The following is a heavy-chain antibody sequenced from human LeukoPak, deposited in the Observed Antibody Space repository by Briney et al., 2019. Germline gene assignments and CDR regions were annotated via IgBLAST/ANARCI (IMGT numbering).Heavy chain of an antibody. Sequence: PGGSLRLSCAVSGFTFSNFWMSWVRQAPGRGGEWVANIHSEGNEKYHVESVKGRFTISRDNAKNSLFLQMNGLRVEDTAVYYCARGDAFSGDHWGQGTLVSVSS. CDR1: GFTFSNFW. J-gene: IGHJ4*02. V-gene: IGHV3-7*04. CDR3: ARGDAFSGDH. CDR2: IHSEGNEK.